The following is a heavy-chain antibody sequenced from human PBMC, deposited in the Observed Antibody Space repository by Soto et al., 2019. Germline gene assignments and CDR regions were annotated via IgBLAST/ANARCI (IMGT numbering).Heavy chain of an antibody. D-gene: IGHD3-10*01. CDR1: GGSIVSGDYC. J-gene: IGHJ4*02. V-gene: IGHV4-30-4*01. Sequence: PSETLSLTCTVSGGSIVSGDYCFICIRQPPWKGLELIGYIYYSGSTYYNPSLKSRVTISVDTSKNQFSLKLSSVTAADTAVYYCARVRDYYGSGSHDYWGQGTLVTVPS. CDR2: IYYSGST. CDR3: ARVRDYYGSGSHDY.